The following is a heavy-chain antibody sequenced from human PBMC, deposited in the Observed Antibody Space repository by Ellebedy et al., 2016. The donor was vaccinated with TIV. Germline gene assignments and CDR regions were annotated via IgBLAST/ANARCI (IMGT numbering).Heavy chain of an antibody. CDR2: ISYSGST. CDR1: GGSISSYY. Sequence: SETLSLTCTVSGGSISSYYWSWIRQPPGKGLEWIGYISYSGSTNYNPSLKSRVTISVDTSKNQFPLKLSSVTAADTAVYYCARAGSYYYDSSGGYFDYWGQGTLVTVSS. J-gene: IGHJ4*02. D-gene: IGHD3-22*01. CDR3: ARAGSYYYDSSGGYFDY. V-gene: IGHV4-59*01.